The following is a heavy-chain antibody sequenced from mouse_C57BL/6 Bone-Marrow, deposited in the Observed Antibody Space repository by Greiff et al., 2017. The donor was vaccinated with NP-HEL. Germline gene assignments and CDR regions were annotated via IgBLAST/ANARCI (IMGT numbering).Heavy chain of an antibody. CDR1: GFTFSSYA. Sequence: EVQVVESGGGLVKPGGSLKLSCAASGFTFSSYAMSWVRQTPEKRLEWVATISDGGSYTYYPDNVKGRFTISRDNAKNNLYLQMSHLKSEDTAMYYCARGEGLITTVDLDVWGTGTTVTVSS. CDR3: ARGEGLITTVDLDV. V-gene: IGHV5-4*01. D-gene: IGHD1-1*01. CDR2: ISDGGSYT. J-gene: IGHJ1*03.